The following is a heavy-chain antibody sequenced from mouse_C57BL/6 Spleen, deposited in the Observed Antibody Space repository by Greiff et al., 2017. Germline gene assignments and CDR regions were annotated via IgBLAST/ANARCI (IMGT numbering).Heavy chain of an antibody. CDR1: GYTFTSYW. D-gene: IGHD1-1*01. V-gene: IGHV1-52*01. Sequence: QVQLQQPGAELVRPGSSVKLSCKASGYTFTSYWMHWVKQRPIQGLEWIGNIDPSDSETHYNQKFKDKATLTVDKSSSTAYMQLSSLTSEDSAVYYCARPYYYGSSYWYFGVWGTGTTVTVSS. CDR2: IDPSDSET. J-gene: IGHJ1*03. CDR3: ARPYYYGSSYWYFGV.